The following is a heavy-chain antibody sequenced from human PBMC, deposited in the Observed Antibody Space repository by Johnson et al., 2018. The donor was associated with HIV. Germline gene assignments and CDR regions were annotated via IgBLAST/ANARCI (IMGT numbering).Heavy chain of an antibody. J-gene: IGHJ3*02. CDR1: GFTFSNYA. CDR2: IRYDGSNK. Sequence: HVQLVESGGGVVQPGRSLRLSCAASGFTFSNYAIHWVRQAPGKGLEWVAFIRYDGSNKYYADSVKGRFTISRDNAKNSLYLQMNSLRDEDTAVYYCARVIDQYFDSILDDAFDIWGQGTLVTVSS. V-gene: IGHV3-33*08. CDR3: ARVIDQYFDSILDDAFDI. D-gene: IGHD3-22*01.